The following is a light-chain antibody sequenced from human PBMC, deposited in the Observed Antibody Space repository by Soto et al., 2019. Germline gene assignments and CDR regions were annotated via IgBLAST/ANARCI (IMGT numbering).Light chain of an antibody. V-gene: IGLV2-14*03. Sequence: QSALTQPASVSGSPGQSITISCTGTSSDVGGYNYVSWYQQHPGKAPKLLIYDVSNRPSGVSNRFSGSKSGNTASLTIYGPRAEEGADYTCSSYTGRNPLVFGGGTKL. CDR3: SSYTGRNPLV. J-gene: IGLJ2*01. CDR1: SSDVGGYNY. CDR2: DVS.